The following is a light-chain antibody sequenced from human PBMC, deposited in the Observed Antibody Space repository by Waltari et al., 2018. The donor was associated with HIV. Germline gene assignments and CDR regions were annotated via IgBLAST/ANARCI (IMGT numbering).Light chain of an antibody. CDR2: GTN. CDR1: SLRTYY. V-gene: IGLV3-19*01. J-gene: IGLJ1*01. Sequence: SSDLTQDPAVSVALGQTVRITCQGDSLRTYYAAWYQQKPGQAPFLVVYGTNKRPAGVPDRFSGSTSGNTASLTITGAQAVEEADYYCGSRDSSGYSYGFGPGTKVTVL. CDR3: GSRDSSGYSYG.